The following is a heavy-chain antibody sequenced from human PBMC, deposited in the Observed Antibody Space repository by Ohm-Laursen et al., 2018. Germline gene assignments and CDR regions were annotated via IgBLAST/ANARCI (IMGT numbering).Heavy chain of an antibody. V-gene: IGHV4-4*07. Sequence: GTLSLTCTVSGGSISSYYWSWIRQPAGKGLEWIGRIYTSGSTNYNPSLKSRVTMSVDTSKNQFSLKLSSVTAADTAVYYCARSSIGYYDTSGFHQAFDIWGQGTMVTVSS. D-gene: IGHD3-22*01. J-gene: IGHJ3*02. CDR1: GGSISSYY. CDR3: ARSSIGYYDTSGFHQAFDI. CDR2: IYTSGST.